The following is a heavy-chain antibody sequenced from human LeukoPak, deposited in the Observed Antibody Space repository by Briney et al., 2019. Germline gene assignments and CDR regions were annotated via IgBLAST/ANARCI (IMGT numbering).Heavy chain of an antibody. CDR2: IKQDGSEK. CDR3: ARDGSLNYYDSNDAFDI. CDR1: GFTFSIYC. Sequence: GVSLRLSCAASGFTFSIYCMSWVRQAPGKGREWVTNIKQDGSEKYYVDSVKGRFTISRDNAKNSLYLQMNSLRAEDTAVYYCARDGSLNYYDSNDAFDIWGQGTMVTVSS. J-gene: IGHJ3*02. V-gene: IGHV3-7*01. D-gene: IGHD3-22*01.